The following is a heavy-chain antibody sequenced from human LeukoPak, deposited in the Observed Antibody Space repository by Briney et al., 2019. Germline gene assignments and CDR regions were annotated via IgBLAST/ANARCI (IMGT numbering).Heavy chain of an antibody. Sequence: PSETLSLTCTVSGGSISSYCWSWIRQPPGKGLEWIGYIYYSGNTNYNSSLKSRVTISVDTSKNQFSLKLSSVTAADTAVYYCARDRVTMVRGVPSGMDVWGKGTTVTVSS. V-gene: IGHV4-59*01. CDR2: IYYSGNT. CDR3: ARDRVTMVRGVPSGMDV. D-gene: IGHD3-10*01. CDR1: GGSISSYC. J-gene: IGHJ6*04.